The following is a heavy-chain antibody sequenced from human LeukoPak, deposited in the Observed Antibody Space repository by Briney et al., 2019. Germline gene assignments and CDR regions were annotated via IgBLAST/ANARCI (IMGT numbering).Heavy chain of an antibody. Sequence: SETLSLTCTVSGGSISSSSYYWGWIRQPPGKGLEWIGSIYYSGSTYYNPSLKSRVTISVDTSKNQFSLKLGSVTAADTAVYYCASTSVVVVAATYYYYYGMDVWGQGTTVTVSS. J-gene: IGHJ6*02. CDR2: IYYSGST. CDR3: ASTSVVVVAATYYYYYGMDV. D-gene: IGHD2-15*01. V-gene: IGHV4-39*01. CDR1: GGSISSSSYY.